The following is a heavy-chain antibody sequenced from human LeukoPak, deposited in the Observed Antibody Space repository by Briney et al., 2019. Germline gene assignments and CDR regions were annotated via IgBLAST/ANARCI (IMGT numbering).Heavy chain of an antibody. V-gene: IGHV1-18*04. CDR1: GYTFTGYY. Sequence: GASVKVSCKASGYTFTGYYMHWVRQAPGQGLEWMGWISAYNGNTNYAQKLQGRVTMTTDTSTSTAYMELRSLRSDDTAVYYCARDSYLYCGGDCWRDGDHAFDIWGQGTMVTVSS. CDR3: ARDSYLYCGGDCWRDGDHAFDI. J-gene: IGHJ3*02. D-gene: IGHD2-21*02. CDR2: ISAYNGNT.